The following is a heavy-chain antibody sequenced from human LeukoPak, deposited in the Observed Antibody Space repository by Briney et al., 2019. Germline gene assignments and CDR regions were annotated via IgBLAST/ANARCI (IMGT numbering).Heavy chain of an antibody. V-gene: IGHV4-39*06. CDR1: GGSITSDNYY. D-gene: IGHD4-23*01. Sequence: SETLSLTCTVSGGSITSDNYYWGWMRQTPGKGLDWIGSIYDSASTNYNPSPKSRVTISLDTSKNQVTLRLTAVTAADTAVYYCARCRDGGRGEAADYWGQGTLVTVSS. CDR3: ARCRDGGRGEAADY. CDR2: IYDSAST. J-gene: IGHJ4*02.